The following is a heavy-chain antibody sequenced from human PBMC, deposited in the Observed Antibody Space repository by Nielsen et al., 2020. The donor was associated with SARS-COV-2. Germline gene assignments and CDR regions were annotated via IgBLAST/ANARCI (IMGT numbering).Heavy chain of an antibody. CDR3: ARDFKGYCSSSSCLDAFDI. Sequence: GESLKISCAASEFTFRTCDNHWVRQAPGKGLEWVSCISGSSRYIYYADSVKGRFTISRDNAKNSLYLQMNSLRAEDTAVYYCARDFKGYCSSSSCLDAFDIWGQGTMVTVSS. CDR1: EFTFRTCD. CDR2: ISGSSRYI. J-gene: IGHJ3*02. D-gene: IGHD2-2*01. V-gene: IGHV3-21*01.